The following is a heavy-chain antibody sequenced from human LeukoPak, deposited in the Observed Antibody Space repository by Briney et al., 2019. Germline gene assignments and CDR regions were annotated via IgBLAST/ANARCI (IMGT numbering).Heavy chain of an antibody. CDR2: INPNSGGT. J-gene: IGHJ1*01. Sequence: GASVKVSCKASGYTFTGYYMHWVRQAPGQGLGWMGRINPNSGGTNYAQKFQGRVTMTRDTSISTAYMELSRLRSDDTAVYYCARTYYYDSSGYYDFQHWGQGTLVTVSS. CDR1: GYTFTGYY. V-gene: IGHV1-2*06. D-gene: IGHD3-22*01. CDR3: ARTYYYDSSGYYDFQH.